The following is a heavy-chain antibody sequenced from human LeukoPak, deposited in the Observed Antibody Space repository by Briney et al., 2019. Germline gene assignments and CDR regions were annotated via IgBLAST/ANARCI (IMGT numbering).Heavy chain of an antibody. CDR3: ARDLSSTDHWELDH. CDR2: INPGSSDT. D-gene: IGHD2/OR15-2a*01. Sequence: ASVKVSCKASGYTFNDYFLHWVRQAPGQGLEWMGRINPGSSDTYLAQSFQGRVTVTSDTSIATAYMELSGLASDDTAVYYCARDLSSTDHWELDHXGQGTLVTVS. CDR1: GYTFNDYF. V-gene: IGHV1-2*06. J-gene: IGHJ4*02.